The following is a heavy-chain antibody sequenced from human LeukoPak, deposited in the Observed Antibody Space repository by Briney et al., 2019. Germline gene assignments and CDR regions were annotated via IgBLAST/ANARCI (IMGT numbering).Heavy chain of an antibody. Sequence: SETLSLTCTVSGGSISSYYWSWIRQPPGKGLEWIGYIYYSGSTNYNPSLKSRVTISVDTSKNQFSLKLSSVTAADTAAYYCARSRSGSYYGWGQGTLVTVSS. CDR3: ARSRSGSYYG. V-gene: IGHV4-59*01. J-gene: IGHJ4*02. CDR1: GGSISSYY. D-gene: IGHD1-26*01. CDR2: IYYSGST.